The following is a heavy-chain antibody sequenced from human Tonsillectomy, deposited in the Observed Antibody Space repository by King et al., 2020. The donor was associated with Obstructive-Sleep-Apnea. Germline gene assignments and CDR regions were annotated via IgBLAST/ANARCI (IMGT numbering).Heavy chain of an antibody. CDR1: GYSFTTYW. J-gene: IGHJ3*01. CDR2: IYPGDSDS. Sequence: QLVQSGAEVKKPGESLKISCKGSGYSFTTYWIAWVRQMPGKGLEWMGIIYPGDSDSRYSPLIRGQVTFAVDKSISTAYLQWSSLKASDTAIYYCATFSREGYNLEQGFDVLGQGTMITVSS. D-gene: IGHD5-24*01. V-gene: IGHV5-51*01. CDR3: ATFSREGYNLEQGFDV.